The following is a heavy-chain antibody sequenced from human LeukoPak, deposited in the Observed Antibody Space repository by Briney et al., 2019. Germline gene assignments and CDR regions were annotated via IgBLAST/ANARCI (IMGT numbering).Heavy chain of an antibody. CDR1: GLTFSDYW. V-gene: IGHV3-7*03. J-gene: IGHJ6*04. CDR2: IKYDGSER. CDR3: ATDRGLR. Sequence: GGSLRLSCAASGLTFSDYWMYWVRQAPGKGLEWVANIKYDGSERYYVDSVKGRFTISRDNAKNSLYLQMNSLRVEDTAMYYCATDRGLRWGKGTTVTVSS.